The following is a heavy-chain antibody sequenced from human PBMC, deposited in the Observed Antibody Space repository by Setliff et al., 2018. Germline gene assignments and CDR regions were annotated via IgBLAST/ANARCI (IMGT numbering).Heavy chain of an antibody. J-gene: IGHJ6*03. V-gene: IGHV4-4*02. Sequence: LSLTCGVSGGSIVSHSCWTWIRQSPGKTLEWIGEINHSGSTNYNPSLKSRVTISVDTSKNQFSLKLSSVTAADTAVYYCARGVVAVPSGYYYYMDVWGKGTTVTVSS. CDR2: INHSGST. CDR1: GGSIVSHSC. CDR3: ARGVVAVPSGYYYYMDV. D-gene: IGHD2-15*01.